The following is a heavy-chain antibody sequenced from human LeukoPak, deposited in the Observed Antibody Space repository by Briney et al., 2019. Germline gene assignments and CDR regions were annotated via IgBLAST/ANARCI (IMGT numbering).Heavy chain of an antibody. CDR1: GFTFSSYA. Sequence: PGGSLRLSCAASGFTFSSYAMSWVRQAPGKGLEWVSGISDSGGNTYYAGSVEGRFTISRDNSKNMLYLQMNSLRAEDTAVYYCAKKIPTSFDPWGQGTLVTVSS. J-gene: IGHJ5*02. V-gene: IGHV3-23*01. CDR2: ISDSGGNT. CDR3: AKKIPTSFDP.